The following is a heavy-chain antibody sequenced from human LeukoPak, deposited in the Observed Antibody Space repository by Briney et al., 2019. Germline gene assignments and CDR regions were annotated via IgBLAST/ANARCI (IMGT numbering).Heavy chain of an antibody. V-gene: IGHV3-53*01. J-gene: IGHJ4*02. CDR2: IYSNGGT. CDR1: GFTVSSNY. D-gene: IGHD3-22*01. Sequence: PGGSLRLSCAASGFTVSSNYMRWVRQAAGRGLEWVSVIYSNGGTQYADSVKGRFTISRYNSKNTLYLQMYSLRAEDTAVYYCARGGDSRTWYEFDYWGQGTLVTVSS. CDR3: ARGGDSRTWYEFDY.